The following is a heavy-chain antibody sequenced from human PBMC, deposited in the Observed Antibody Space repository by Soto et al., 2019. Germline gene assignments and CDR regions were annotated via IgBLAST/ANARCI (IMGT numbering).Heavy chain of an antibody. D-gene: IGHD2-2*01. CDR3: ARVPSSSYHYFDY. CDR2: IYTAGSA. J-gene: IGHJ4*02. V-gene: IGHV3-66*01. CDR1: GFTVSSYY. Sequence: EVQLVESGGGLVQPGGSLRLSCAASGFTVSSYYMSWVRQAPGKGLEWVPVIYTAGSADFADSVKGRFTISRANSKNTLYLQMSSLRAEDTAVYYCARVPSSSYHYFDYWGQGTLVTVSS.